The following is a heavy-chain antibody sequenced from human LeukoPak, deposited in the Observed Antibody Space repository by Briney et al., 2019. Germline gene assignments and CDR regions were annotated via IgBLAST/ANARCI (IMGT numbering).Heavy chain of an antibody. Sequence: QPGGSLRLSCAASGFSLSSYGMHWVRQAPGKGLEWVAVIWCGGSDKYYADSVKGRFSISRDNSKNMMYLQMNSLRAEGTAVYCCARGRGYGGFGELSLWGEGTLVSVSS. D-gene: IGHD3-10*01. CDR3: ARGRGYGGFGELSL. CDR1: GFSLSSYG. J-gene: IGHJ4*02. V-gene: IGHV3-33*01. CDR2: IWCGGSDK.